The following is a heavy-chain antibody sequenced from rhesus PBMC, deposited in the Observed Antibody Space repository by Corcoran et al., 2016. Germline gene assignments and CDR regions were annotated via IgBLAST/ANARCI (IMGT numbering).Heavy chain of an antibody. CDR2: IDPIDSET. CDR3: AKESHYGLDS. V-gene: IGHV5-2*01. CDR1: GYSFTNYW. Sequence: EVQLVQSGAEVKRPGESLKISCQTSGYSFTNYWKNWVRQRPGKGLEWMGAIDPIDSETISSPSFQGQVTISADKSISTTYLQWSSLKASDSATYYCAKESHYGLDSWGQGVVVTVSS. J-gene: IGHJ6*01.